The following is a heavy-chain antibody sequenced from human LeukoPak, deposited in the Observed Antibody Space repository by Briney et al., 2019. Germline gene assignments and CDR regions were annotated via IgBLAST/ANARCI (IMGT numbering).Heavy chain of an antibody. Sequence: ASVKVSCKASGCTFTSYGISWVRQPPGQGLEWMGWISAYNGNTNYAQKLQGRVTMTTDTSTSTAYMELRSLRSDDTAVYYCAISSSPEIYYYYMDVWGKGTTVTVSS. CDR2: ISAYNGNT. D-gene: IGHD6-6*01. CDR1: GCTFTSYG. J-gene: IGHJ6*03. CDR3: AISSSPEIYYYYMDV. V-gene: IGHV1-18*01.